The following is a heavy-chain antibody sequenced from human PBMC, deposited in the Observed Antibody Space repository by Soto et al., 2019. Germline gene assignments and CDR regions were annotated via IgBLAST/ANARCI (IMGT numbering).Heavy chain of an antibody. CDR2: INPNSGGT. J-gene: IGHJ6*02. CDR1: GYTFTGYY. D-gene: IGHD3-10*01. Sequence: GASVKVSCKASGYTFTGYYMHWVRQAPGQGLEWMGWINPNSGGTNYAQKFQGWVTMTRDESTSTAYMELSSLRSEDTAVYYCARAVNYYGSGSYYKNYYYGMDVWGQGTTVTVSS. V-gene: IGHV1-2*04. CDR3: ARAVNYYGSGSYYKNYYYGMDV.